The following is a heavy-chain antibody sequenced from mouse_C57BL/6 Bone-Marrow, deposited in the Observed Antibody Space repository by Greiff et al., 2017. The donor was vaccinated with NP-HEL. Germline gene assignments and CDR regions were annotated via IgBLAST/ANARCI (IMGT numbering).Heavy chain of an antibody. D-gene: IGHD3-2*02. Sequence: EVKLMESGGGLVQPKGSLKLSCAASGFSFNTYAMNWVRQAPGKGLEWVARIRSKSNNYATYYADSVKDRFTISRDDSESMLYLQMNNLKTEDTAMYYCVRHGAAQALDYWGQGTTLTVSS. V-gene: IGHV10-1*01. CDR2: IRSKSNNYAT. J-gene: IGHJ2*01. CDR3: VRHGAAQALDY. CDR1: GFSFNTYA.